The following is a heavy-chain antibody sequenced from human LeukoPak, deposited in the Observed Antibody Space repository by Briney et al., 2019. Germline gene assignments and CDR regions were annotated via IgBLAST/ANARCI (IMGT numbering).Heavy chain of an antibody. CDR2: IDSDGSST. CDR3: AGDASSARADY. J-gene: IGHJ4*02. D-gene: IGHD3-16*02. CDR1: GFPFSSYW. Sequence: GGSLSLSCPASGFPFSSYWMHWVRQAPGKGLVWVSRIDSDGSSTTYADSVKGRFTISRDNAKNTLYLQMNSLRAEDTAVYFCAGDASSARADYWGQGTLVTVSS. V-gene: IGHV3-74*01.